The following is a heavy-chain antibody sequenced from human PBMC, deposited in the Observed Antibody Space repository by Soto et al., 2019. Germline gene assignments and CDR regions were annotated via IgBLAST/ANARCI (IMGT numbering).Heavy chain of an antibody. CDR1: GFTFDDYA. Sequence: PGGSLRLSCAASGFTFDDYARHWVRQVPGKGLECVSGINWNSGSIGYADSVKGRFAISRDNAKNSLHLQMNSLRAEDTAFYYCVKDESINWYSGHFRHWGQGTLVTVYS. J-gene: IGHJ1*01. V-gene: IGHV3-9*01. D-gene: IGHD6-13*01. CDR2: INWNSGSI. CDR3: VKDESINWYSGHFRH.